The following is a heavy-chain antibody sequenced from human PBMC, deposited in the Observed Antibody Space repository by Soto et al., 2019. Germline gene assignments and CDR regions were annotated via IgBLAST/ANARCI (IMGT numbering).Heavy chain of an antibody. CDR3: ARAPPGDCRKGFCYFLDY. Sequence: GGSMRLSGAACGFSLRSFVMHWVRQVQGKGLEWGAIIAFYGSNKYYADSVQGRFTISRDNSKKTLSLQMDSLRPEDTAVYYCARAPPGDCRKGFCYFLDYGAQGPLVTVSS. CDR2: IAFYGSNK. D-gene: IGHD2-15*01. V-gene: IGHV3-30-3*01. CDR1: GFSLRSFV. J-gene: IGHJ4*02.